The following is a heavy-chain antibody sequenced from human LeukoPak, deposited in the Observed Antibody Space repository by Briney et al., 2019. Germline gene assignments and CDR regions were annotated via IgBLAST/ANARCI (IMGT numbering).Heavy chain of an antibody. CDR2: INPIFGTA. Sequence: GASVKVSCKASGYTFTGYYMHWVRQAPGQGLEWMGWINPIFGTANYAQKFQGRVTITADKSTSTAYMEPSSLKASDTAMYYCARARTVIIDDAFDIWGQGTMVTVSS. D-gene: IGHD4-23*01. CDR3: ARARTVIIDDAFDI. CDR1: GYTFTGYY. V-gene: IGHV1-69*06. J-gene: IGHJ3*02.